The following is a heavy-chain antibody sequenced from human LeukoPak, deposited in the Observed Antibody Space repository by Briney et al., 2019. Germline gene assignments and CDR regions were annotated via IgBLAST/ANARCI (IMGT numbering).Heavy chain of an antibody. J-gene: IGHJ6*02. D-gene: IGHD6-19*01. CDR1: GFTFDDYV. Sequence: SGGSLRLSCAASGFTFDDYVMHWVRHAPGKGLEWVSLINWAGATTYSADSVKGRFTISRDNAKNSLYLQMNSLRAEDTAVYYCARDLSEPHWYSSGWSLDVWGQGTTVTVSS. CDR3: ARDLSEPHWYSSGWSLDV. V-gene: IGHV3-43D*04. CDR2: INWAGATT.